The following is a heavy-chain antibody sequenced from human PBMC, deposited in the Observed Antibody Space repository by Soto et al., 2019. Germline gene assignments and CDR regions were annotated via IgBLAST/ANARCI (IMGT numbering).Heavy chain of an antibody. CDR2: ISGSGGTT. V-gene: IGHV3-23*01. Sequence: PGGSLRLSCAASEFTFSNYAMSWVRQAPGKGLEWVSAISGSGGTTSYADSVKGRFTISRDNSKNTLYLQMNSLGAEDTAVYYCAKHIPGPGDYDFWSGFDYWGRGTLVTVSS. J-gene: IGHJ4*02. CDR3: AKHIPGPGDYDFWSGFDY. CDR1: EFTFSNYA. D-gene: IGHD3-3*01.